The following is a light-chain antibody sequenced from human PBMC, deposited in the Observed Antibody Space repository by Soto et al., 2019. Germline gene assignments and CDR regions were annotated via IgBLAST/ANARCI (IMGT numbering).Light chain of an antibody. CDR2: EVS. V-gene: IGLV2-11*01. J-gene: IGLJ3*02. CDR3: CSYAGSYTWV. Sequence: QSALTQPASVSGSPGQSITISCTGTSSDVGAYNSVSWYQQHPGKPPQVMIYEVSKRPSGVPDRFSGSKSGNTASLTISGLQAEDEADYYCCSYAGSYTWVFGGGTKVTVL. CDR1: SSDVGAYNS.